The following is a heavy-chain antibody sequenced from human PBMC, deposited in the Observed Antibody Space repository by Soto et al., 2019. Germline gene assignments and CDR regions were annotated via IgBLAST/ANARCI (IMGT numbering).Heavy chain of an antibody. CDR3: AKGDNLGPTTGYAFDP. J-gene: IGHJ5*02. D-gene: IGHD5-12*01. CDR2: TYFRSNWYN. Sequence: SQTLSLTCAISGDSVSSNTASWNWIRQSPSRGLEWLGRTYFRSNWYNDYAVSVQSRIIINPDTSNNQFSLQLNSVTPEDTAVYFCAKGDNLGPTTGYAFDPWGQGIMVTVSS. CDR1: GDSVSSNTAS. V-gene: IGHV6-1*01.